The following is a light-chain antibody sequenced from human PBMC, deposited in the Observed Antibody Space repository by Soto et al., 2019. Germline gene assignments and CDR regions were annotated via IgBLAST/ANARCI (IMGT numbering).Light chain of an antibody. J-gene: IGLJ3*02. V-gene: IGLV2-23*02. CDR3: CSYAGNNALV. CDR1: SNNVGSYNF. CDR2: EVS. Sequence: QSALTQPASVSGSRGQSITISCTGTSNNVGSYNFVSWYRQYPGKAPELIIYEVSQRPSTFFNRFSGSKSGNTASLTISGRQSDDEADYYCCSYAGNNALVFGGGTKLTVL.